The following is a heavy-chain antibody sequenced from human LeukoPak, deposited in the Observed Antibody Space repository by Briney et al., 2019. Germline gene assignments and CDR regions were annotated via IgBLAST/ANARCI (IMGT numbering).Heavy chain of an antibody. CDR3: ARENSGSSGFVY. V-gene: IGHV3-13*01. D-gene: IGHD6-6*01. CDR1: GFTFSSYD. CDR2: IRTAGDT. J-gene: IGHJ4*02. Sequence: GGSLRLSCAASGFTFSSYDMHWVRQATGKGLEWVSPIRTAGDTYYPVSVMGRCTISRENAKNSLYLQMNSLRDGDTAEYYWARENSGSSGFVYWGERTLLTVAS.